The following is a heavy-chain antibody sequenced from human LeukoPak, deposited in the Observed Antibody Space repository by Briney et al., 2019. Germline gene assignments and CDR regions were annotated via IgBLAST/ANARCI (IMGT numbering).Heavy chain of an antibody. CDR3: AKQGVRGVLIVASSGGMDV. V-gene: IGHV3-23*01. CDR2: ITGSGGRT. D-gene: IGHD3-10*01. J-gene: IGHJ6*02. CDR1: GFTFGDYG. Sequence: GGSLRLSCTGSGFTFGDYGMHWVRQAPGKGLEYVSTITGSGGRTYYADSVKGRFTISRDNSNNTLALQMNSLRAEDTAVYYCAKQGVRGVLIVASSGGMDVWGQGTTVTVSS.